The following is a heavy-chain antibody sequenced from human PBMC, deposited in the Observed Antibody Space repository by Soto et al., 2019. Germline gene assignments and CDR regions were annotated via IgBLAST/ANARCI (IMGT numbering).Heavy chain of an antibody. J-gene: IGHJ6*02. CDR3: AKILQLGDYAYYYYGMDV. Sequence: QVQLVESGGGVVQPGRSLRLSCAASGFTFSSNGRHWVRQAPGKGLEWVAVISYDGSNKYYADSVKGRFTISRDNSKNTLYLQMNSLRAEDTAVYYCAKILQLGDYAYYYYGMDVWGQGTTVTVSS. CDR1: GFTFSSNG. D-gene: IGHD4-17*01. CDR2: ISYDGSNK. V-gene: IGHV3-30*18.